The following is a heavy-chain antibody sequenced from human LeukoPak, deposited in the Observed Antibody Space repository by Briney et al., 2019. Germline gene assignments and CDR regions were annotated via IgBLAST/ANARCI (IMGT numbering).Heavy chain of an antibody. CDR3: ARSGYNSGWAFDY. V-gene: IGHV1-2*02. CDR1: GYTFTGYY. Sequence: GASVKVSCKASGYTFTGYYMHWVRQAPGQGLEWMGWINPNGGATDYAQNFRGRVTLTRDTSISTAYMELSSLRSGDTAVYFCARSGYNSGWAFDYWGQGTLVTVSS. CDR2: INPNGGAT. D-gene: IGHD6-19*01. J-gene: IGHJ4*02.